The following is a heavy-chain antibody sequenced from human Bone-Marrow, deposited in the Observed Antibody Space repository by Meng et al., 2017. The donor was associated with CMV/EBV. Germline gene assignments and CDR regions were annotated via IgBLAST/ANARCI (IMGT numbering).Heavy chain of an antibody. CDR2: INPNSGGT. CDR1: GYTFTGYY. CDR3: ASEYCSSTSCYGFDP. D-gene: IGHD2-2*01. Sequence: ASVKVSCKASGYTFTGYYMHWVRQAPGQGLERMGWINPNSGGTNYAQKFQGRVTMTRDTSISTAYMELSRLRSDDTAVYYCASEYCSSTSCYGFDPWGQGTLVTVSS. V-gene: IGHV1-2*02. J-gene: IGHJ5*02.